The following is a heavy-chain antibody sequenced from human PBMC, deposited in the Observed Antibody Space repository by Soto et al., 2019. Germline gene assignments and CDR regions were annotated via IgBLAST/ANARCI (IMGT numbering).Heavy chain of an antibody. J-gene: IGHJ4*02. CDR2: TYIGGNT. D-gene: IGHD6-13*01. CDR3: ARDNYSSSWYTD. CDR1: GVTVSSNY. Sequence: GGSLRLSCAASGVTVSSNYMSWVRQAPGKGLEWVSVTYIGGNTYYADSVKGRFTISRDNSKNTVDLQMNSLRAEDTAVYYCARDNYSSSWYTDWGQGTLVTVSS. V-gene: IGHV3-53*01.